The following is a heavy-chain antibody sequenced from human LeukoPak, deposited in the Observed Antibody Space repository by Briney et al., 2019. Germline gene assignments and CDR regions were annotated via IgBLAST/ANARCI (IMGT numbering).Heavy chain of an antibody. CDR3: AKEGDYYGSGSYRDGFDI. Sequence: PGGSLRLSCAASGFTLSSYAMSWVRQGPGKGLEWVSAISVSGNTYHADSVKGRFTISRDSSKNTLYLQMNSLRPEDTAVYYCAKEGDYYGSGSYRDGFDIWGQGTRATVSS. CDR2: ISVSGNT. D-gene: IGHD3-10*01. J-gene: IGHJ3*02. V-gene: IGHV3-23*01. CDR1: GFTLSSYA.